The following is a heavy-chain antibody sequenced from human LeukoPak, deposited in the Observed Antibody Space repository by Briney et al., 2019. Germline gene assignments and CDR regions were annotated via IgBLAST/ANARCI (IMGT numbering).Heavy chain of an antibody. V-gene: IGHV3-48*04. CDR1: GFTFSSYS. Sequence: GGSLRLSCAASGFTFSSYSMKWVRQAPGKGLEWVSYISSSSSTIYYADSVKGRFTISRDNAKNSLYLQMNSLRAEDTAVYYCARGRVGPTWPGAFDIWGQGTMVTVSS. J-gene: IGHJ3*02. CDR3: ARGRVGPTWPGAFDI. CDR2: ISSSSSTI. D-gene: IGHD2-2*01.